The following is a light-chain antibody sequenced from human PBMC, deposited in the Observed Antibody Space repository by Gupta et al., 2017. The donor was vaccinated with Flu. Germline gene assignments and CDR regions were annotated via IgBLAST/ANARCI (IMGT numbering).Light chain of an antibody. CDR3: QQYAGSPPIT. Sequence: SLGMAPGERTARSCRASQGVSNNYLAWYQQKPGQAPRLLIHGATSRATDIPDRFSGRGSGTDLPHTISRLETEEFAVYYCQQYAGSPPITFGGGTKVEIK. CDR1: QGVSNNY. CDR2: GAT. V-gene: IGKV3-20*01. J-gene: IGKJ4*01.